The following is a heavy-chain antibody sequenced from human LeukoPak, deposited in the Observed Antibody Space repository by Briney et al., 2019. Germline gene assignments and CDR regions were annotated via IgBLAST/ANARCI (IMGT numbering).Heavy chain of an antibody. V-gene: IGHV4-31*03. CDR1: AGSISSGGYY. D-gene: IGHD3-10*01. J-gene: IGHJ4*02. CDR3: ARDAGYGSGSYYY. Sequence: SENLSRTSSVSAGSISSGGYYWSWIRQHPGKGLEWIGYIYYSGSTYYNPSLKSRATISVDTSKNQFSLKLSSVTAADTAVYYCARDAGYGSGSYYYWGQGTLVTASS. CDR2: IYYSGST.